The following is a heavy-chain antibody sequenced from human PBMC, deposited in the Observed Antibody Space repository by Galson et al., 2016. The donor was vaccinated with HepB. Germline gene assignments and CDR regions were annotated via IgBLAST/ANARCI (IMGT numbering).Heavy chain of an antibody. D-gene: IGHD6-19*01. V-gene: IGHV2-70*01. Sequence: PALVKPTQTLTLTCTFSGFSLSTGGVCVTWIRQPPGKALEWLALIDWDDEEYYSTSLKTRLTISKDTSKNQVVLTMTNMYPVDTATYYCARAYSSGWFYGMDVWGQGTTVTVS. J-gene: IGHJ6*02. CDR3: ARAYSSGWFYGMDV. CDR2: IDWDDEE. CDR1: GFSLSTGGVC.